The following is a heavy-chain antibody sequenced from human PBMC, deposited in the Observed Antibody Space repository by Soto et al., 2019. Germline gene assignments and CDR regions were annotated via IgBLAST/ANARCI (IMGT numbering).Heavy chain of an antibody. CDR1: GGSFSGYY. D-gene: IGHD6-13*01. CDR3: ARGGRYSSSWYLDYQLDYGMDV. J-gene: IGHJ6*02. Sequence: SETLSLTCAVYGGSFSGYYWSWIRQPPGKGLEWIGEINHSGSTNYNPSLKSRVTISVDTSKNQFSLKLSSVTAADTAVYYCARGGRYSSSWYLDYQLDYGMDVWGQGTTVTVSS. CDR2: INHSGST. V-gene: IGHV4-34*01.